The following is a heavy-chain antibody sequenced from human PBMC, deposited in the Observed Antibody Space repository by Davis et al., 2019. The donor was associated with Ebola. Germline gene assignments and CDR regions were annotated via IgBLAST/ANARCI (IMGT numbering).Heavy chain of an antibody. V-gene: IGHV3-30*18. J-gene: IGHJ4*02. CDR3: AKDAGLVVPWYFDY. CDR2: ISYDGSNK. CDR1: GFTFSSYG. D-gene: IGHD2-15*01. Sequence: GGSLRLSCAASGFTFSSYGMHWVRQAPGKGLEWVAVISYDGSNKYYADSVKGRFTISRDNSKNTLYLQMNSLRAEDTAAYYCAKDAGLVVPWYFDYWGQGTLVTVSS.